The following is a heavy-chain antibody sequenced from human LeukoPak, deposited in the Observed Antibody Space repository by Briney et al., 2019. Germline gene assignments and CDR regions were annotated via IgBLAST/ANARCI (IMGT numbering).Heavy chain of an antibody. V-gene: IGHV4-4*07. Sequence: SETLSLTCTVSGGSISSYYWSWIRQPAGKGLEWIGRIYTSGSTNYNPSLKSRVTMSVDTSKNQFSLKLSSVTAADTAVYYCARPWRGRYYDSSGYYSGYFQHWGQGTLVTVSS. D-gene: IGHD3-22*01. CDR3: ARPWRGRYYDSSGYYSGYFQH. J-gene: IGHJ1*01. CDR2: IYTSGST. CDR1: GGSISSYY.